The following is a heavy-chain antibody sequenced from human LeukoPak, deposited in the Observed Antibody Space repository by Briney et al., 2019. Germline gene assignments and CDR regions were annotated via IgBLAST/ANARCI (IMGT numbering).Heavy chain of an antibody. CDR1: GGSISSYY. V-gene: IGHV4-59*01. CDR3: ARGLSSDHYYGMDV. CDR2: IYYSGST. J-gene: IGHJ6*02. D-gene: IGHD6-6*01. Sequence: SETPSLTCTVSGGSISSYYWSWIRQPPGKGLEWIGYIYYSGSTNYNPSLKSRVTISVDTSKNQFSLKLSSVTAADTAVYYCARGLSSDHYYGMDVWGQGTTVTVSS.